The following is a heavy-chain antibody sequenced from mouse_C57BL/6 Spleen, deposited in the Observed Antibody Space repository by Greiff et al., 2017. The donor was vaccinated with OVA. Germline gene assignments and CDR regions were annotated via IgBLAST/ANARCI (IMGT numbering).Heavy chain of an antibody. CDR1: GYAFSSYW. Sequence: VKLMESGAELVKPGASVKISCKASGYAFSSYWMNWVKQRPGKGLEWIGQIYPGDGDTNYNGKFKGKATLTADKSSSTAYMQLSSLTSEDSAVYFCASIYGTPWFAYWGQGTLVTVSA. CDR2: IYPGDGDT. J-gene: IGHJ3*01. CDR3: ASIYGTPWFAY. D-gene: IGHD1-1*01. V-gene: IGHV1-80*01.